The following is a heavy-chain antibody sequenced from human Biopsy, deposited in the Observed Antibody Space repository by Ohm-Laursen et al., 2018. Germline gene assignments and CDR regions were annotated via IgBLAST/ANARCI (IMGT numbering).Heavy chain of an antibody. Sequence: SLRLSCAASGFTFTNYNMNWVRQAPGKGLEWVSSISISGSYVSYAESVKGRFTISRDNSKNSLFLQMNSLRDEDTAVYYCVGGGKDRPFDYWGQGILVTVSS. CDR2: ISISGSYV. CDR1: GFTFTNYN. D-gene: IGHD4-23*01. CDR3: VGGGKDRPFDY. V-gene: IGHV3-21*01. J-gene: IGHJ4*02.